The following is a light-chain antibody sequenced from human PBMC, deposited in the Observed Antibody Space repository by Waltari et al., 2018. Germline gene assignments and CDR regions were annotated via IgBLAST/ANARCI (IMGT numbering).Light chain of an antibody. V-gene: IGLV2-23*02. CDR1: SSDVENYHL. J-gene: IGLJ3*02. CDR3: CSYAGRSTWV. CDR2: EVS. Sequence: QSALTQPASVSGSPGQSITISCTGTSSDVENYHLVSWYQQHPDKAPKLMIFEVSQRPPGVSDRFSGSKSGNSASLTISGRQADDEADYYCCSYAGRSTWVFGGGTKLTVL.